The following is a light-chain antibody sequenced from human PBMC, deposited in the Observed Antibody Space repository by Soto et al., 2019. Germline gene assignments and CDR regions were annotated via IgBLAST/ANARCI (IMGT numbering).Light chain of an antibody. CDR2: DAS. CDR1: QTFSSH. CDR3: QQRSNWPPVIT. V-gene: IGKV3-11*01. J-gene: IGKJ5*01. Sequence: EIVLTQSPATLSLSPGERATLSCRASQTFSSHLAWYQQKPGQAPRLLIYDASKRATGIPARFSGRGSGTDFILTISSLAPEDFAVYYCQQRSNWPPVITFGQGTRLEIK.